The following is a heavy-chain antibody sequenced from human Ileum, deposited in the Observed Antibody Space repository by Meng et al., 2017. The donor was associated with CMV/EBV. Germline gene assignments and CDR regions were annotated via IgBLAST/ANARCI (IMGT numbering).Heavy chain of an antibody. CDR2: IYSDGST. V-gene: IGHV3-53*01. J-gene: IGHJ5*02. D-gene: IGHD6-13*01. CDR1: GFSIRDNY. Sequence: SGFSIRDNYMSWVRQAPDKGLEWVSVIYSDGSTFYADSVKGRFTISRDNSKDTIFLQMDSLRADDTAVYYCARDPFARDSSPSGWFGPWGQGTLVTVSS. CDR3: ARDPFARDSSPSGWFGP.